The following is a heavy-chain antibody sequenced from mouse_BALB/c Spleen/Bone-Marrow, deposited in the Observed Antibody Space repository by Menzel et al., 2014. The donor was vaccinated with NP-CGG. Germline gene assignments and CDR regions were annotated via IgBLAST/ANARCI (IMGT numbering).Heavy chain of an antibody. V-gene: IGHV1S29*02. CDR2: IYPYNGGT. Sequence: SGPELVKPGASVKISCKASGYTFTDYNMHWVKQSHGKSLEWIGYIYPYNGGTGYNQKFKSKATLTVDNSSSTAYMELRSLTSEDSAVYYCARLDGYYVAMDYWGQGTSVTVSS. CDR1: GYTFTDYN. D-gene: IGHD2-3*01. J-gene: IGHJ4*01. CDR3: ARLDGYYVAMDY.